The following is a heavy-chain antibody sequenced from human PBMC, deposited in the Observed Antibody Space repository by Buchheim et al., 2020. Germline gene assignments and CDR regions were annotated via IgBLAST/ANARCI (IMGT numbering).Heavy chain of an antibody. CDR2: IYYSGST. J-gene: IGHJ6*02. Sequence: QLQLQESGPGLVKPSKTLSLTCTVSGGSISSSSYYWGWIRQPPGKGLEWIGSIYYSGSTYYNPSLKSRVTISVDTSKNQFSLKLSSVTAADTAVYYCARPGSSSWYDHYYYGMDVWGQGTT. V-gene: IGHV4-39*01. CDR1: GGSISSSSYY. CDR3: ARPGSSSWYDHYYYGMDV. D-gene: IGHD6-13*01.